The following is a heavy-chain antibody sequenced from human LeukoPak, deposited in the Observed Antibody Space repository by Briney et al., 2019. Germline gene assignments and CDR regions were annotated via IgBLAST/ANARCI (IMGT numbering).Heavy chain of an antibody. CDR3: ARVQSATYHAFDM. CDR1: GFTFSDFY. Sequence: GGSLRLSCAASGFTFSDFYMTWIRQAPGKGLEWVSYISSASTTICYADSVKGRFSISRDNAKNSLYLHVNSLRAEDTAVYYCARVQSATYHAFDMRGQGTMVTVSS. CDR2: ISSASTTI. J-gene: IGHJ3*02. D-gene: IGHD2-15*01. V-gene: IGHV3-11*04.